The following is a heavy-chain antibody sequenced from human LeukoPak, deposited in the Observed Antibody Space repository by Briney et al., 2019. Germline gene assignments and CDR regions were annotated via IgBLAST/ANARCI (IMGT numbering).Heavy chain of an antibody. Sequence: SETLSLTCIVSGDSNSSSYWTWIRQPPGKGLEWIGYIYHSGTTSYNPSLKSRVTISLNTSKNQFSLRLSSVTAADTAVYFCARDSGYCDTTACIDYFDLWGQGTLVAVST. CDR2: IYHSGTT. D-gene: IGHD2/OR15-2a*01. CDR1: GDSNSSSY. V-gene: IGHV4-59*01. J-gene: IGHJ4*02. CDR3: ARDSGYCDTTACIDYFDL.